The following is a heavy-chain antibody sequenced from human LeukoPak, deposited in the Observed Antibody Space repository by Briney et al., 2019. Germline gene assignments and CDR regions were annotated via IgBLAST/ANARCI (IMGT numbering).Heavy chain of an antibody. CDR1: GFTVSSNY. J-gene: IGHJ4*02. D-gene: IGHD3-10*01. Sequence: RTGGSLRLSCAVSGFTVSSNYMSWVRQAPGKGLEWVSVIYYYGTTNYADSVKGRFTISRDNSKNTLYLQMNSLRAEDTAVYYCARGGMVRGVTVDYWGQGTLVTVSS. V-gene: IGHV3-66*01. CDR2: IYYYGTT. CDR3: ARGGMVRGVTVDY.